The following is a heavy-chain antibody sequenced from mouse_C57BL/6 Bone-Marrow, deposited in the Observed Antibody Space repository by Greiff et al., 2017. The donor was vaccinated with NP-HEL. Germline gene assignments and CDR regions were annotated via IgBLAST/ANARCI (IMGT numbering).Heavy chain of an antibody. J-gene: IGHJ3*01. Sequence: VQLQQSGPELVKPGASVKISCKASGYTFTDYYMNWVKQSHGKSLEWIGDINPNNGGTSYNQKFKGKATLTVDKSSSTAYMELRSLTSEDSAVCYCAREELLPWGQGTLVTVSA. CDR1: GYTFTDYY. CDR3: AREELLP. V-gene: IGHV1-26*01. D-gene: IGHD5-5*01. CDR2: INPNNGGT.